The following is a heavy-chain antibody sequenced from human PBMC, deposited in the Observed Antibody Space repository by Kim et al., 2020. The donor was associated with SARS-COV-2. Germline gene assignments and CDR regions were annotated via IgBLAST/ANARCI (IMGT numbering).Heavy chain of an antibody. V-gene: IGHV7-4-1*02. CDR3: ARLSGGSARRLDYYYDMDV. J-gene: IGHJ6*02. CDR1: GYTFSSFA. Sequence: ASVKVSCKASGYTFSSFAMNWVRQAPGQGLEWMGWINTNTGNPTYAQDFTGRFVFSLDTSVSTAYLQISSLKAEDTAVYYCARLSGGSARRLDYYYDMDVWGQGTTVTVSS. CDR2: INTNTGNP. D-gene: IGHD2-15*01.